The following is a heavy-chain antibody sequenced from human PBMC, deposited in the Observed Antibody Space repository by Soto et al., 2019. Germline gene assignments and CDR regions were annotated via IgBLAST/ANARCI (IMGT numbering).Heavy chain of an antibody. CDR1: GFTFSYYW. D-gene: IGHD3-10*01. CDR2: INSDGSST. J-gene: IGHJ6*03. V-gene: IGHV3-74*01. Sequence: EVQLVESGGGLVQPGGSLALSCAASGFTFSYYWMHWVRQGPGKGLVWVSRINSDGSSTTYADSVKGRFTISRDNAKNTVYLQMNSLRAEEXTXYYXAXXGHYDAGNYYPRGMDVWGKGTTVTVSS. CDR3: AXXGHYDAGNYYPRGMDV.